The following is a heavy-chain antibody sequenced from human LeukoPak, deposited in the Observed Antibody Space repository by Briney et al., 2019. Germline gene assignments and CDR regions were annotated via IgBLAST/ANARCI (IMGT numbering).Heavy chain of an antibody. CDR2: IFSSGST. D-gene: IGHD6-6*01. V-gene: IGHV4-59*08. J-gene: IGHJ4*02. Sequence: SETLSLTCTVSGASINISYLTWIRQPPGKGLVWVGYIFSSGSTNYNPSLKSRVTNSLETSKNQFSLRLSPLTAADTAVYYCARRYSSSSGEDYWGQGTLVTVSS. CDR1: GASINISY. CDR3: ARRYSSSSGEDY.